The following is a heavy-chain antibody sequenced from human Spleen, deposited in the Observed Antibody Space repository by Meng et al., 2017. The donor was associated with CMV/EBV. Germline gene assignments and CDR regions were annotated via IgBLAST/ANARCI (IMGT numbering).Heavy chain of an antibody. CDR2: INHSGST. Sequence: QVQLKQWGAGRLKPSXXXXLTXXDYGGSFSGYYWSWIRQPPGKGLEWIGEINHSGSTNYNPSLKSRVTISVDTSKNQFSLKLSSVTAADTAVYYCARGWPQGLRWYHRPFDYWGQGTLVTVSS. V-gene: IGHV4-34*01. CDR3: ARGWPQGLRWYHRPFDY. J-gene: IGHJ4*02. D-gene: IGHD4-23*01. CDR1: GGSFSGYY.